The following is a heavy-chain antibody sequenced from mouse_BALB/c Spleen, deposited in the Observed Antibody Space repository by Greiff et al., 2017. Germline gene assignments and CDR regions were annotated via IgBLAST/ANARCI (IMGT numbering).Heavy chain of an antibody. D-gene: IGHD2-1*01. CDR3: ARHGNYAMDY. CDR2: FNPGSGGT. J-gene: IGHJ4*01. V-gene: IGHV1-54*01. Sequence: QVQLKESGAELVRPGTSVKVSCTASGYAFTNYLIEWVKQRPGQGLEWIGVFNPGSGGTNYNEKFKGKATLTADKSSSTAYMQLSSLTSDDSAVYCCARHGNYAMDYWGQGTSVTVSS. CDR1: GYAFTNYL.